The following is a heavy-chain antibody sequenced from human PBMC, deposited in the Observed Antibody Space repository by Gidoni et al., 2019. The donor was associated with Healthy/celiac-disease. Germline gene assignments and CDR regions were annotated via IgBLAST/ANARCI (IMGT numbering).Heavy chain of an antibody. CDR1: GFTFSSYS. CDR3: ARDIYSGSLGYFDY. J-gene: IGHJ4*02. D-gene: IGHD5-12*01. V-gene: IGHV3-21*01. Sequence: EVQLVESGGGLVKPGWSLSLSCAASGFTFSSYSMNWVRQAPGKGLEWVSSISSSSSYIYYADSVKGRFTISRDNAKNSLYLQMNSLRAEDTAVYYCARDIYSGSLGYFDYWGQGTLVTVSS. CDR2: ISSSSSYI.